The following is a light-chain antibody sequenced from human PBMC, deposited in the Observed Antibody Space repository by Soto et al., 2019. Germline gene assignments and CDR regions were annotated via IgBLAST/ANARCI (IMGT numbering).Light chain of an antibody. CDR2: EVS. V-gene: IGLV2-14*01. Sequence: QSALTQPAAVSGPPGQSITISCTGTSSDVGRYNYVSWYQQHSGKAPKLVIYEVSNRPSGISNRFSASKSGNTASLTISGLQAEDEADYYCTSYTSNTTWVFGGGTKLTVL. J-gene: IGLJ3*02. CDR1: SSDVGRYNY. CDR3: TSYTSNTTWV.